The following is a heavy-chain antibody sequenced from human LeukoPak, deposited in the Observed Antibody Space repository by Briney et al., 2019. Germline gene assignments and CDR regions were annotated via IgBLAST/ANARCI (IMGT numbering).Heavy chain of an antibody. D-gene: IGHD6-19*01. Sequence: PGGSLRLSCAASGFIFSRYWMHWVRQAPGKGLVWVSRINIDGSTTTYADSVKGRFTISRDNAKNTLYLQMNSLRAEDTAVYYCARGYSSGLHFDYWGQGTLVTVSS. J-gene: IGHJ4*02. CDR3: ARGYSSGLHFDY. CDR1: GFIFSRYW. CDR2: INIDGSTT. V-gene: IGHV3-74*01.